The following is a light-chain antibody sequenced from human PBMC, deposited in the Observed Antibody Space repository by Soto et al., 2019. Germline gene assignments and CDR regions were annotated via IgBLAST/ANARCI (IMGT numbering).Light chain of an antibody. CDR2: DAS. J-gene: IGKJ1*01. Sequence: TVCSLGPGILSMPPGERATLSCRASQSINGYLAWYQHKPGQAPRLLIDDASNRATGVPARFSGSGSGTDFTLTISSLEPEDFAVYYCQQRSNWPPWTFGQGTKVDIK. CDR3: QQRSNWPPWT. V-gene: IGKV3-11*01. CDR1: QSINGY.